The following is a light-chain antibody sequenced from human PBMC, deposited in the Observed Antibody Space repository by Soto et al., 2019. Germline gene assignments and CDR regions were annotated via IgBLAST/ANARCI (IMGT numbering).Light chain of an antibody. Sequence: QTVVTQPPSVSGAPGQRVTISCTGNSSNLGAGYDVHWYQQLPGAAPKLVIFGNRNRPSGVPERFSGSKSGTSASLAITGLQTEDEADYYCQAYDYSLTASVFGGGTKVTVL. J-gene: IGLJ3*02. CDR1: SSNLGAGYD. CDR3: QAYDYSLTASV. V-gene: IGLV1-40*01. CDR2: GNR.